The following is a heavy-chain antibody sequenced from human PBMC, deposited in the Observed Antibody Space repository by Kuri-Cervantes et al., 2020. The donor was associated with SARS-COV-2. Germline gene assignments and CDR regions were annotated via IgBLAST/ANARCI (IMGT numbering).Heavy chain of an antibody. D-gene: IGHD6-19*01. Sequence: GSLRLSCTVSGGSISSSSYYWGWIRQPPGKGLEWIGSIYYSGSTNYNPSLKSRVTISVDTSKNQFSLKLSSVTAADTAVYYCARPRGQWSDAFDIWGQGTMVTVSS. J-gene: IGHJ3*02. CDR3: ARPRGQWSDAFDI. V-gene: IGHV4-39*01. CDR2: IYYSGST. CDR1: GGSISSSSYY.